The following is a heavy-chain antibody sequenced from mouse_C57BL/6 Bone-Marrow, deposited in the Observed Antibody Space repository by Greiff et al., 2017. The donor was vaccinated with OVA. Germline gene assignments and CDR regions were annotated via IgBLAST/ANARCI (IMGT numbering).Heavy chain of an antibody. Sequence: QVQLQQSGAELARPGASVKMSCKASGYTFTSYTMHWVKQRPGQGLEWIGYINPSSGYTKYNQKFKDKATLTADKSSSTAYMQLSRLTSEDSAVYYCASEGAIYYYGSPVAYWGQGTLVTVSA. D-gene: IGHD1-1*01. CDR3: ASEGAIYYYGSPVAY. CDR1: GYTFTSYT. V-gene: IGHV1-4*01. J-gene: IGHJ3*01. CDR2: INPSSGYT.